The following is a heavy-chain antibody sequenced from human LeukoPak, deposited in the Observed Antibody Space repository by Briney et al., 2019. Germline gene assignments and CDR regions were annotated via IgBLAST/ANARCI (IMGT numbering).Heavy chain of an antibody. J-gene: IGHJ4*02. CDR3: ARGLKEYYHFDY. V-gene: IGHV1-2*04. CDR1: GYTFTGYY. D-gene: IGHD3-10*01. CDR2: INPNSGGT. Sequence: ASVKVSRKASGYTFTGYYMHWVRQAPGQGLEWMGWINPNSGGTNYAQKFQGWVTMTRDTSISTAYMELSRLRSDDTAVYYCARGLKEYYHFDYWGQGTLVTVSS.